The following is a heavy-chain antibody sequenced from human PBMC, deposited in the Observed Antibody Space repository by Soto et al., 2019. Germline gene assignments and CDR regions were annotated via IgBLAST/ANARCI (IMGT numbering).Heavy chain of an antibody. CDR2: ISPYNGNT. D-gene: IGHD1-1*01. CDR3: ARAEMYNWNSGGMDV. J-gene: IGHJ6*02. Sequence: GAAVKVSCKASGYTFTSYGISWVRQAPGQGLEWMGWISPYNGNTNYAQKFQGRVTMTRDTSISTAYMELSRLRSDDTAVYYCARAEMYNWNSGGMDVWGQGTTVTVSS. V-gene: IGHV1-18*01. CDR1: GYTFTSYG.